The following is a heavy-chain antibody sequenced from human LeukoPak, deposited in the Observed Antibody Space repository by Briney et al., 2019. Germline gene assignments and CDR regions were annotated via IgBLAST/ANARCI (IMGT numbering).Heavy chain of an antibody. J-gene: IGHJ4*02. CDR2: IYYSGST. D-gene: IGHD3-3*01. CDR3: ARGYYDFWSGRMGYYFDY. CDR1: GGSISSYY. V-gene: IGHV4-59*01. Sequence: SETLSLTCTVSGGSISSYYWSWIRQPPGKGLEWIGYIYYSGSTNHNPSLKSRVTISVDTSKNQFSLKLSSVTAADTAVYYCARGYYDFWSGRMGYYFDYWGQGTLVTVSS.